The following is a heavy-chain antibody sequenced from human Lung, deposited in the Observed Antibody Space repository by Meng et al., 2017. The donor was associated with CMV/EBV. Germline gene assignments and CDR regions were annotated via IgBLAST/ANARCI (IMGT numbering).Heavy chain of an antibody. J-gene: IGHJ4*02. V-gene: IGHV4-34*01. CDR1: GGSFSGYY. CDR2: INHRGST. D-gene: IGHD3-10*01. Sequence: VSGGSFSGYYWSWIRQSPGRGLEWIGEINHRGSTTYNPSLKSRVTMSVATYKNQFSLRLRSVTAADTSVYYCARGYGSETYLNYFDYWGQGTLVTVSS. CDR3: ARGYGSETYLNYFDY.